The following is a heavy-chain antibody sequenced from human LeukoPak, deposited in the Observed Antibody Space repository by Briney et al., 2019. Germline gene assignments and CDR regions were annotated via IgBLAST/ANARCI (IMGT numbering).Heavy chain of an antibody. D-gene: IGHD3-10*01. CDR1: GFTFSSYW. J-gene: IGHJ5*02. CDR2: IYSDGSRR. V-gene: IGHV3-74*01. CDR3: ARESGYHGSGFDP. Sequence: GGSLRLSCAASGFTFSSYWMHWVRQAPGKGLVWVPRIYSDGSRRDYADSVKGRFTISGDNAKNTLYLQMNSLRDEDTAVYYCARESGYHGSGFDPWGQGTLVTVSS.